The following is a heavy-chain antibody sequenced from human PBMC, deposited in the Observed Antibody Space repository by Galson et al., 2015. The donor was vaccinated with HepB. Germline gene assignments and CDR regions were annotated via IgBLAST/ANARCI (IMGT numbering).Heavy chain of an antibody. V-gene: IGHV3-23*01. CDR2: ISGSGGST. D-gene: IGHD6-19*01. CDR3: AKGGVCSSGFYYGMDV. Sequence: SLRLSCAASGFTFSSYAMSWVRQAPGKGLEWVSAISGSGGSTYYADSVKGRFTISRDNSKNTLYLQMNSLRAEDTAVYYCAKGGVCSSGFYYGMDVWGQGTTVTVSS. J-gene: IGHJ6*02. CDR1: GFTFSSYA.